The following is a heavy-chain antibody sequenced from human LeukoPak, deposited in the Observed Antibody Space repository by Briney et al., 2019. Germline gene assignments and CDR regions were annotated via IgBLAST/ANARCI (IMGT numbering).Heavy chain of an antibody. J-gene: IGHJ4*02. CDR3: ADGEGRPLNY. CDR2: IKEDGSEK. CDR1: GFTFSSYW. V-gene: IGHV3-7*01. D-gene: IGHD3-3*01. Sequence: GGSLRLSCAASGFTFSSYWMSWVRQAPGKGLEWVANIKEDGSEKYYVDSVKGRFAISRDNTKNSLYLQMNSLRAEDTAVYYCADGEGRPLNYWGRGILVTVSS.